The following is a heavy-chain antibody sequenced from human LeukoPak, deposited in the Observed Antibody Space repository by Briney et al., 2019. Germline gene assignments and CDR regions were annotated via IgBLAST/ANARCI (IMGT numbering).Heavy chain of an antibody. CDR2: INSAGTT. Sequence: GGSLRLSCAASEFSFRSYAMSWVRQAPGKGLEWVSSINSAGTTYYADSVKGRFIISRDNSKNTLYLQMNSLRAEDTAVYYCAKDGGLWVSAHWGDSWGRGTLVTVSS. J-gene: IGHJ4*02. CDR1: EFSFRSYA. V-gene: IGHV3-23*01. CDR3: AKDGGLWVSAHWGDS. D-gene: IGHD7-27*01.